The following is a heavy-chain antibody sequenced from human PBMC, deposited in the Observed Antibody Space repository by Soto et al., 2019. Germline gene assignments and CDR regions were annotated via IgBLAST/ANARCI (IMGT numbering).Heavy chain of an antibody. J-gene: IGHJ6*02. CDR3: AGGGVRGVITRTRDYYGMDV. Sequence: PGESLKISCQVSGYSFASYWIAWVRQMPGKGLEWMGIIYPGDSETRYSPPFQGQVTISADKSISTAYLQWNSLKASDTAMYYCAGGGVRGVITRTRDYYGMDVWGQGTTVTVSS. CDR1: GYSFASYW. CDR2: IYPGDSET. D-gene: IGHD3-10*01. V-gene: IGHV5-51*01.